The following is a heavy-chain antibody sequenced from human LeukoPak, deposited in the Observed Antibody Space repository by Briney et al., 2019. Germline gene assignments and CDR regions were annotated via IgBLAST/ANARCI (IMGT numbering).Heavy chain of an antibody. CDR1: GFTFSSYA. V-gene: IGHV3-30-3*01. Sequence: GGSLRLSCAASGFTFSSYAMHWVRQAPGKGLEWVAVISYDGSNKYYADSVKGRFTISRDNSKNTLYLQMNSLRAEDTAVYYCARDSSTVVTLGAFDIWGQGTMVTVSS. CDR2: ISYDGSNK. D-gene: IGHD4-23*01. CDR3: ARDSSTVVTLGAFDI. J-gene: IGHJ3*02.